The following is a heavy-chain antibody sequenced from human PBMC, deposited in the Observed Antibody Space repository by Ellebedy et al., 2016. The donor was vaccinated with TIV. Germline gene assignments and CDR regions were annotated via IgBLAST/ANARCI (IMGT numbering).Heavy chain of an antibody. J-gene: IGHJ4*02. V-gene: IGHV3-23*01. CDR1: GFTFGDFA. CDR2: ISGSGLST. CDR3: AKRRLVSMVRRDLDH. D-gene: IGHD3-10*01. Sequence: PGGSLRLSCAASGFTFGDFARHWVSQAPGKGLEWVSAISGSGLSTYYADSVKGRFTVSRDNSKNTLYLQMNSLRAEEKALYYCAKRRLVSMVRRDLDHWGQGTLVTVSS.